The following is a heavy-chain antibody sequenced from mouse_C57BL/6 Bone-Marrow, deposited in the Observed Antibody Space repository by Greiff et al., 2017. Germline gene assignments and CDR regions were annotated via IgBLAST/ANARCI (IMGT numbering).Heavy chain of an antibody. D-gene: IGHD1-1*01. Sequence: EVQGVESGPGLAKPSQTLSLTCSVTGYSITSDYWNWIRKFPGNKLEYMGDISYSGSTYYNPSLKSRISITRDTSKNQYYLQLNSVTTEDTATYYCARFSFYGRGYFDYWGQGTTLTVSS. CDR1: GYSITSDY. V-gene: IGHV3-8*01. CDR2: ISYSGST. CDR3: ARFSFYGRGYFDY. J-gene: IGHJ2*01.